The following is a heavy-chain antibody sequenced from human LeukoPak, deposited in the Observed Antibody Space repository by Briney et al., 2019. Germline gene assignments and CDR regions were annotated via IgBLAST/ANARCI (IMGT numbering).Heavy chain of an antibody. J-gene: IGHJ4*02. Sequence: GGSLRLSCAASGFTFSSYWMHWVRQAPGKGLAWVSRINSDGSSTSYADSVKGRFTISRDNAKNTLYLQMNSLRAEDTAVYYCARGATAVAGTLLHYWGQGTLVTVSS. D-gene: IGHD6-19*01. CDR1: GFTFSSYW. V-gene: IGHV3-74*01. CDR3: ARGATAVAGTLLHY. CDR2: INSDGSST.